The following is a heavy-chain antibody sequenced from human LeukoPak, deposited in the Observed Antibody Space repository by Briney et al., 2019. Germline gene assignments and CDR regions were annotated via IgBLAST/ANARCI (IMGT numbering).Heavy chain of an antibody. Sequence: GRSLRLSCAASGFTFSSYGMHWVRQAPGKGLEWVAVISYDGSNKYYADSVKGRFTISRDNSKNTLYLQMNSLRAEDTAVYYCARAPEDYDILTGYYFFDYWGQGTLVTVSS. D-gene: IGHD3-9*01. CDR2: ISYDGSNK. CDR1: GFTFSSYG. V-gene: IGHV3-30*03. CDR3: ARAPEDYDILTGYYFFDY. J-gene: IGHJ4*02.